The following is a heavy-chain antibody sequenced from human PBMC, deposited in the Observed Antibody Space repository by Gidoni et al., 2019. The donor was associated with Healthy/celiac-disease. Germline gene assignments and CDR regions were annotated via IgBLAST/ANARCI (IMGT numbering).Heavy chain of an antibody. Sequence: QVQLQQWGAGLLKPSETLSLTCAVYGGSFSGYYWSWIRQPPGKGLEWIGEINHSGGTNYNPSLKSRVTISVDTSKNQFSLKLSSVTAADTAVYYCARGGDVRVVVVAATNNWFDPWGQGTLVTVSS. D-gene: IGHD2-15*01. CDR2: INHSGGT. J-gene: IGHJ5*02. V-gene: IGHV4-34*01. CDR3: ARGGDVRVVVVAATNNWFDP. CDR1: GGSFSGYY.